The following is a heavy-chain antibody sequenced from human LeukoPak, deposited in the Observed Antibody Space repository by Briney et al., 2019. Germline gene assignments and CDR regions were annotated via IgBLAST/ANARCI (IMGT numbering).Heavy chain of an antibody. Sequence: GGSLRLSCAASGFTFSNYSMNWVRQAPGKGLEWVSSISSSSSYIYYADSVKGRFTISRDNAKNTMHLQMNSLRAEDTAVYYCVRDWGYDSSGYWQRYFDSWGQGTLVTVSS. CDR2: ISSSSSYI. CDR3: VRDWGYDSSGYWQRYFDS. CDR1: GFTFSNYS. J-gene: IGHJ4*02. D-gene: IGHD3-22*01. V-gene: IGHV3-21*01.